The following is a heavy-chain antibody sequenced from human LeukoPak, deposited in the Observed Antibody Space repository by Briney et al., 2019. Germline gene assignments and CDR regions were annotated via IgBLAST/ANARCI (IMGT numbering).Heavy chain of an antibody. CDR2: IWYDGSNK. V-gene: IGHV3-33*08. J-gene: IGHJ4*02. CDR3: ARDRGWPAVHFDL. CDR1: GLTFSGYD. D-gene: IGHD2-15*01. Sequence: GGSLRLSCAASGLTFSGYDMHWVRQAPGKGLEWVAVIWYDGSNKYYVDSVKGRFTVSRDNSKNMLYLQMNSLGAEDTALYYCARDRGWPAVHFDLWGQGTLVTVSS.